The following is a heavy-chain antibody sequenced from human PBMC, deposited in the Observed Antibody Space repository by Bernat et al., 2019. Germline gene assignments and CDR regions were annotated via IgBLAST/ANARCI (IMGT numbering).Heavy chain of an antibody. CDR2: ISGRGATT. CDR1: GFTFSNYA. Sequence: EVQLVESGGGFVQPGGSLRLSCAASGFTFSNYAMSWVRQAPGKGLEWVSGISGRGATTYYGDSVKGRFAISRDNSKNTLYLQMNSLRAEDTALYYCARDCFGGSCSDFDYWGQGTLVTVSS. D-gene: IGHD2-15*01. J-gene: IGHJ4*02. V-gene: IGHV3-23*04. CDR3: ARDCFGGSCSDFDY.